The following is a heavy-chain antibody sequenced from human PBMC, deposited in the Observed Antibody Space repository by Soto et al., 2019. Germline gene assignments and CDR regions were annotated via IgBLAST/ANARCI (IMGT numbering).Heavy chain of an antibody. V-gene: IGHV3-30*18. CDR3: AKARVRIVGANSFDY. Sequence: GGSLRLSCVGSGFTFSNYGMHWVRQPQGKGLEWVALISDDGDKRYYADSVRGRLIISRDNSKDTLYLQLNSLGPDDTAVYFCAKARVRIVGANSFDYWGQGT. J-gene: IGHJ4*02. CDR1: GFTFSNYG. D-gene: IGHD1-26*01. CDR2: ISDDGDKR.